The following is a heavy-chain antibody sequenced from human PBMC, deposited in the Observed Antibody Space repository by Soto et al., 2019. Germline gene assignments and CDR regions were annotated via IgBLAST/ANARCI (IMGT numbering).Heavy chain of an antibody. D-gene: IGHD4-17*01. CDR2: IYYSGST. J-gene: IGHJ4*02. V-gene: IGHV4-30-4*01. Sequence: SETLSLTCTVSGGSISSGDYYWSWIRQPPGKGLEWIGYIYYSGSTYYNPSLKSRVTISVDTSKNQFSLKLSSVTAADTAVYYCARIRLVTTFDYWGQGTLVTVSS. CDR1: GGSISSGDYY. CDR3: ARIRLVTTFDY.